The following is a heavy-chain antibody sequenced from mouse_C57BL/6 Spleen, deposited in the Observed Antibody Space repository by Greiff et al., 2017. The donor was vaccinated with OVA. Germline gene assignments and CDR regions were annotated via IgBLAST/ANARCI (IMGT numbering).Heavy chain of an antibody. J-gene: IGHJ4*01. CDR3: TRQYAMDY. Sequence: EVKLEESGGGLVQPGGSMKLSCAASGFTFSDAWMDWVRQSPEKGLEWGAEIRNKANNHATYYAESVKGRFTISRDDSKSSVYLQMNSLRAEDTGIYYCTRQYAMDYWGQGTSVTVSS. CDR1: GFTFSDAW. V-gene: IGHV6-6*01. CDR2: IRNKANNHAT.